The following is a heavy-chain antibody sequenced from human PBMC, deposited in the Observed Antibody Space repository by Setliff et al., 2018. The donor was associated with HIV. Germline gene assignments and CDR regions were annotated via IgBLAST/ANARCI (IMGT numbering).Heavy chain of an antibody. Sequence: SETLSLTCTVSGGSISSDTYHYSWIRQPAGKGLEWIGQAYSSGSTKCNPSLKSRVTISVDTSKNQFSLTLSSVTAADTAMYYCATYAGNGGGKGYWGQGTLVTVS. V-gene: IGHV4-61*09. D-gene: IGHD2-21*01. CDR2: AYSSGST. CDR1: GGSISSDTYH. CDR3: ATYAGNGGGKGY. J-gene: IGHJ4*02.